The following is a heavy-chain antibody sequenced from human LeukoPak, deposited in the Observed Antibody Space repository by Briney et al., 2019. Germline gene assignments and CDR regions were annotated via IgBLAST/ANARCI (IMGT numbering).Heavy chain of an antibody. J-gene: IGHJ3*02. CDR3: ARDGGGANSVYHDSFDI. V-gene: IGHV3-48*04. Sequence: PGGSLRLSCAASGFTFNTYTMNWVRQAPGKGLEWVSYISSSGSTIYYADSVQGRFTISRDNAKNSLYLQMNSLRAEDTAVYYCARDGGGANSVYHDSFDIWGQGTMVTVSS. D-gene: IGHD2/OR15-2a*01. CDR2: ISSSGSTI. CDR1: GFTFNTYT.